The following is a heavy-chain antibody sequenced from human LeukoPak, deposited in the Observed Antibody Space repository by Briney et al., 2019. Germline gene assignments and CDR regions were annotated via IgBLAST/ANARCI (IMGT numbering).Heavy chain of an antibody. CDR2: IIPIIGTP. CDR1: GGTFSSNV. Sequence: ASVKVSCKASGGTFSSNVISWVRQAPGQGLEWMGRIIPIIGTPDYAQKFQGRVTITADKSTNTAYMELTSLKYEDTAVYYCARAGGSSWYDSLYYWGQGTLVTVSS. D-gene: IGHD6-13*01. J-gene: IGHJ4*02. V-gene: IGHV1-69*04. CDR3: ARAGGSSWYDSLYY.